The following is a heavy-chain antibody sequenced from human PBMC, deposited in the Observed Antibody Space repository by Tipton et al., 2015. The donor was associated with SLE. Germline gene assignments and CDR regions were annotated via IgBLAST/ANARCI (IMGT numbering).Heavy chain of an antibody. J-gene: IGHJ5*02. CDR2: IHTSGST. D-gene: IGHD2-15*01. Sequence: LRLSCTVSGGSISSDRYYWSWTRQPAGKGLEWIGHIHTSGSTKYNPPLKRRVTISVDTSKNQVSLRLSSVTAADTAVYYCARWFVDYCSVDSCPNWFDPWGQGTLVTVFS. CDR3: ARWFVDYCSVDSCPNWFDP. CDR1: GGSISSDRYY. V-gene: IGHV4-61*09.